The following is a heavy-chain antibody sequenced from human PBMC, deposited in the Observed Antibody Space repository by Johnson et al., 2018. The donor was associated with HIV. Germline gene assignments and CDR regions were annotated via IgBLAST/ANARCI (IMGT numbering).Heavy chain of an antibody. CDR3: ARKQWLAKISSDAFDF. V-gene: IGHV3-73*01. Sequence: VQLVESGGGLVRPGESLRLSCAASAFAFSDSAIHWVRQASGKGLEWVGRIRSKGYTYATAYAASMKGRFTISRDNAKNTLYLQMNSLRAEDTAVYYCARKQWLAKISSDAFDFWGQGTMVTVSS. CDR1: AFAFSDSA. D-gene: IGHD6-19*01. J-gene: IGHJ3*01. CDR2: IRSKGYTYAT.